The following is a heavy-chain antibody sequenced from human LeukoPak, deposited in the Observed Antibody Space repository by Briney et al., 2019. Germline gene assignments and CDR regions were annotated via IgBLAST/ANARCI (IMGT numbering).Heavy chain of an antibody. D-gene: IGHD2-8*01. CDR1: GASINNYY. J-gene: IGHJ4*02. Sequence: SETLSLTCSVSGASINNYYWTWIRQPPRKGLEWIGYVYHTGASGYHPSLKSRVAMSLDTSKNQVSLNLRSVTAADTAVYFCTRVVNGGHFDYWGQGTLVTVSS. V-gene: IGHV4-59*01. CDR3: TRVVNGGHFDY. CDR2: VYHTGAS.